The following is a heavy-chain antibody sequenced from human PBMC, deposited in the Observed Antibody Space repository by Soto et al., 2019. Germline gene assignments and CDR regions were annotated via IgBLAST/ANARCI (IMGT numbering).Heavy chain of an antibody. Sequence: SETLSLTCTVDSISTYYWNWIRQTPGKGLEWIGYIYYLGRTNYNRSLKSRVTISIDMSKSQFSLRLNSVTAADTAVYYCARASSMGRQLVGTFRWFDPWGQGTLGTVSS. CDR2: IYYLGRT. D-gene: IGHD6-13*01. CDR3: ARASSMGRQLVGTFRWFDP. CDR1: DSISTYY. J-gene: IGHJ5*02. V-gene: IGHV4-59*01.